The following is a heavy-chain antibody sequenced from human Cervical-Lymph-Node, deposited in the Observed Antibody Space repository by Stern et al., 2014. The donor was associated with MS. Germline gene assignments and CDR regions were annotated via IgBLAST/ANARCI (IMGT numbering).Heavy chain of an antibody. D-gene: IGHD3-10*01. V-gene: IGHV3-11*01. CDR2: ISSSGDHI. CDR3: ARADGSSDDY. Sequence: QVQLVEAGGGLVKPGGSLRLSCAASGFSFRNYYMSWIRQAPGKGLEWVSYISSSGDHIDKEESVKGRFNITRGKAKNSMYLQTHSLRADDTAVYYCARADGSSDDYWGQGTLVTVSS. J-gene: IGHJ4*02. CDR1: GFSFRNYY.